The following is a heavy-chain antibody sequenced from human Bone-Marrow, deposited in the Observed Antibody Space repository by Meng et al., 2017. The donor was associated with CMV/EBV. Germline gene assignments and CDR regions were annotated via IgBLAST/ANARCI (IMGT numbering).Heavy chain of an antibody. V-gene: IGHV3-48*03. Sequence: GVSLRLSCVASGFTFSTYEMNWVRQAPGKGLEWVSYISSSGSTIYYADSVKGRFTISRDNAKNSLYLQMNSLRAEDTAVYYCAKSTRRYYYGMDVWGQGTTVTVSS. D-gene: IGHD2-2*01. CDR1: GFTFSTYE. J-gene: IGHJ6*02. CDR2: ISSSGSTI. CDR3: AKSTRRYYYGMDV.